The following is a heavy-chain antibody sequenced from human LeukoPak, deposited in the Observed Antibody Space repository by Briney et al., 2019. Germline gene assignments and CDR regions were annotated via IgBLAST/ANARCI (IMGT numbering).Heavy chain of an antibody. CDR2: ISAYNGNT. Sequence: ASVKVSCKASGYTFTSYGISWVRQAPGQGLEWMGWISAYNGNTNYAQKLQGRVTMTTDTSTSTAYMELRSLRSDDTTVYYCARIDRLTYYYGSGSYAFDIWGQGTMVTVSS. J-gene: IGHJ3*02. CDR3: ARIDRLTYYYGSGSYAFDI. V-gene: IGHV1-18*01. CDR1: GYTFTSYG. D-gene: IGHD3-10*01.